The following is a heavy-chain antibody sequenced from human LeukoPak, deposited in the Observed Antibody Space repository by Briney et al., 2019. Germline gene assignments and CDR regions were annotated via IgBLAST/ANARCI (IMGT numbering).Heavy chain of an antibody. CDR2: IYPRDGST. CDR1: GYTFTSNY. Sequence: ASVKVSCKASGYTFTSNYIHWVRQAPGQGLEWMGMIYPRDGSTSYAQKFQGRVTVTRDTSTSTVHMELSSLRSEDTAVYYCARAPTYYYDSSGYYHDYWGQGTLVTVSS. V-gene: IGHV1-46*01. CDR3: ARAPTYYYDSSGYYHDY. D-gene: IGHD3-22*01. J-gene: IGHJ4*02.